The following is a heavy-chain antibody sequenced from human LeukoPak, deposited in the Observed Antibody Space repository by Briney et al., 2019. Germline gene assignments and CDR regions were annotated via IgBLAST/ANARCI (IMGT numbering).Heavy chain of an antibody. CDR1: GFTFSSYE. V-gene: IGHV3-23*01. Sequence: GGSLRLSCAASGFTFSSYEMNWVRQAPGKGLEWVSVISGSGGTTYDADSVKGRFTISRDNSKNTLYLQMNSLRAEDTAVYYCAKKMGSSLYYSFDYWGQGTLVTVSS. D-gene: IGHD6-19*01. CDR3: AKKMGSSLYYSFDY. J-gene: IGHJ4*02. CDR2: ISGSGGTT.